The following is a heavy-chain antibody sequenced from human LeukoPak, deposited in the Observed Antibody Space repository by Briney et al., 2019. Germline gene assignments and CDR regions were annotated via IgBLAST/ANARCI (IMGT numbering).Heavy chain of an antibody. CDR3: AREPTTSATTYDGFDM. V-gene: IGHV3-33*01. Sequence: GGSLRLSCAASGFTSSSYGMHWVRQAPGKGLEWVAVIWYDGSNKDYAGSVKGRFTVSRDNSKNTLYLQMNSLRVEDTAVYYCAREPTTSATTYDGFDMWGQGTMVSVSS. D-gene: IGHD1-1*01. J-gene: IGHJ3*02. CDR1: GFTSSSYG. CDR2: IWYDGSNK.